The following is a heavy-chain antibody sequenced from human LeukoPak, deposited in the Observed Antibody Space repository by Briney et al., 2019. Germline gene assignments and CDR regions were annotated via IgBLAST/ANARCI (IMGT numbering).Heavy chain of an antibody. D-gene: IGHD3-22*01. V-gene: IGHV3-48*04. CDR2: ISSSSSTI. J-gene: IGHJ4*02. CDR3: ARDRRGDSSGYYSDY. CDR1: GFTFSSYS. Sequence: GGSLRLSCAASGFTFSSYSMNWVRQAPGKGLDGVSYISSSSSTIYYADSVKGRFTISRDNAKNSLYLQMNSLRAEDTAVYYCARDRRGDSSGYYSDYWGQGTLVTVSS.